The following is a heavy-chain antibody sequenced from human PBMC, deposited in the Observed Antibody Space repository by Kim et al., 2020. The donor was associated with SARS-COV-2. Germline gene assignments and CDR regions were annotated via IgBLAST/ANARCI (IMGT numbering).Heavy chain of an antibody. Sequence: PSLKSRVTISVDTSKNQFSLKLSSVTAADTAVYYCARLGATVTTFEYFQHWGQGTLVTVSS. D-gene: IGHD4-17*01. J-gene: IGHJ1*01. V-gene: IGHV4-59*08. CDR3: ARLGATVTTFEYFQH.